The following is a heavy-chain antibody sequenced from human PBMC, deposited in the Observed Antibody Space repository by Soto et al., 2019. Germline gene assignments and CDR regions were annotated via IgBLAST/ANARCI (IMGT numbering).Heavy chain of an antibody. CDR3: VRGKVNFDF. J-gene: IGHJ4*02. V-gene: IGHV4-38-2*02. CDR1: NYSISSGYH. CDR2: IYQSGNT. Sequence: PSETLSLTCIVSNYSISSGYHWGWIRQPPRKGLEGIGTIYQSGNTYQNPSLKSRVILSIDTSKNQFSLNLRNVTAADTAVYYCVRGKVNFDFWGKGILVTVSS.